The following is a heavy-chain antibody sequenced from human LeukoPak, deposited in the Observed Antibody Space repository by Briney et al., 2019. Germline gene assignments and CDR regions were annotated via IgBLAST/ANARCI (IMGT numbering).Heavy chain of an antibody. CDR2: INHSGST. V-gene: IGHV4-34*01. CDR3: ARLGVRGVTVGQRWFDP. Sequence: PSETLSLTCAVHGGSFSGYYWGWIRQPPGKGLEWIGEINHSGSTNYNPSLKSRVTISVDTSKNQFSLKLSSVTAADTAVYYCARLGVRGVTVGQRWFDPWGQGTLVTVSS. D-gene: IGHD3-10*01. J-gene: IGHJ5*02. CDR1: GGSFSGYY.